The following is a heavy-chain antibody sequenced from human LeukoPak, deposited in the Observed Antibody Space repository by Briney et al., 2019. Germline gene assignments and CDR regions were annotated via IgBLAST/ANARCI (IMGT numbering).Heavy chain of an antibody. Sequence: SVKGSCKASGYTFTSYAISWVRQAPGQGLEWMGRIIPILGIANYAQKFQGRVTITADKSTSTAYMELSSLRSEDTAVYYCANIYSSSWFYFDYWGQGTLVTVSS. CDR1: GYTFTSYA. CDR2: IIPILGIA. CDR3: ANIYSSSWFYFDY. V-gene: IGHV1-69*04. J-gene: IGHJ4*02. D-gene: IGHD6-13*01.